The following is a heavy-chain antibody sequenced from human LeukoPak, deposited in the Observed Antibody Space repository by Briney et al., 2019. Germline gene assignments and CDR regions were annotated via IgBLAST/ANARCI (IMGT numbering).Heavy chain of an antibody. CDR2: IYYSGST. Sequence: GSLRLSCAASGFTFSSYSMDWVRQAPGKGLEWIGYIYYSGSTNYNPSLKSRVTISVDTSKNQFSLKLSSVTAADTAVYYCARGDTYDSWGQGTLVTVSS. D-gene: IGHD2-2*02. J-gene: IGHJ4*02. CDR3: ARGDTYDS. CDR1: GFTFSSYS. V-gene: IGHV4-59*01.